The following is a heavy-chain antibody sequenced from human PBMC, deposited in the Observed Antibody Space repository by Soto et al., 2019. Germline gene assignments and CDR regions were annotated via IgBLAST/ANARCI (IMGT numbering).Heavy chain of an antibody. CDR2: IIPVLGIT. CDR1: GDTFSSLS. CDR3: AIPCSGALDP. Sequence: QVQLVQSGTEVKKPGSSVRVSCNTSGDTFSSLSFTWLRQAPGQGPEWMGRIIPVLGITNYAQKFQGRVTFSADQSTSAAYMEVTSLTSDDTAISYCAIPCSGALDPWGQGTLVIVSS. J-gene: IGHJ5*02. V-gene: IGHV1-69*02. D-gene: IGHD2-15*01.